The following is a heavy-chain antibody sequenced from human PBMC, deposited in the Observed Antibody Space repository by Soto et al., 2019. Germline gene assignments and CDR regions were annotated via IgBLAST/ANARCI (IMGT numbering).Heavy chain of an antibody. V-gene: IGHV3-23*01. Sequence: GGSLRLSCAASGFTFSSYAMSWVRQAPGKGLEWVSAISGSGGSTYYADSVKGRFTISRDNSKNTLYLQMNSLRAEDTAVYYCAKGSYGSGSYYTFDPWGQGTLVTSPQ. CDR2: ISGSGGST. D-gene: IGHD3-10*01. CDR3: AKGSYGSGSYYTFDP. J-gene: IGHJ5*02. CDR1: GFTFSSYA.